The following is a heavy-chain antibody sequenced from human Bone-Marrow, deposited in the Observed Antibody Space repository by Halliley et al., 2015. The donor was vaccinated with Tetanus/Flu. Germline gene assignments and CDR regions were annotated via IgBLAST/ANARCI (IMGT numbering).Heavy chain of an antibody. CDR1: GDSMSGYY. CDR2: IYYSGNT. CDR3: AGGTGRMPDD. D-gene: IGHD2-2*01. Sequence: TLSLTCSVSGDSMSGYYWNWIRQPPGKGLEWIGLIYYSGNTNYNPSLKSRVTISVDTSKSQFSLNLNSVTAADTAVYYCAGGTGRMPDDWGQGTLVTVSS. J-gene: IGHJ4*02. V-gene: IGHV4-59*01.